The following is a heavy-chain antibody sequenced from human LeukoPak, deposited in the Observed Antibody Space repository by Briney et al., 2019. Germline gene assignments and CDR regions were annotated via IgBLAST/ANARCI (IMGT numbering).Heavy chain of an antibody. V-gene: IGHV4-39*01. D-gene: IGHD6-13*01. CDR2: IYYSGST. J-gene: IGHJ5*02. Sequence: PSETLSLTCTVSGGSISSSSYYWGWIRQPPGKGLEWIGGIYYSGSTYYNPSLKSRVTISVDTSKGQFSLKLSSVTAADTAVYYCARHKSSSTNWFDPWGQGTLVTVSS. CDR3: ARHKSSSTNWFDP. CDR1: GGSISSSSYY.